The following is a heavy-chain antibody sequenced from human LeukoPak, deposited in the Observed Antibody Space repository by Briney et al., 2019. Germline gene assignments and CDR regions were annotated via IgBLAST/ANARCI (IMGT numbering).Heavy chain of an antibody. V-gene: IGHV3-48*03. CDR1: GFTFSSYE. D-gene: IGHD3-10*01. CDR3: ARRGFDPFGELPLDY. CDR2: ISSSGSTI. Sequence: PGGSLRLSCAASGFTFSSYEMNWVRQAPGKGLEWVSYISSSGSTIYYADSVKGRFTISRDNAKNSLYLQMNSLRAEDTAVYYCARRGFDPFGELPLDYWGQGTLVTVSS. J-gene: IGHJ4*02.